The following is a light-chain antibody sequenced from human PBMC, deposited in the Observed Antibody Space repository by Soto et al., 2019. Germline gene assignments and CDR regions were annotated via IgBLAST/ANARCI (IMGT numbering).Light chain of an antibody. CDR3: QAYDYSLTAFV. CDR2: GNR. J-gene: IGLJ3*02. Sequence: QSVLTQPPSVSGAPGQRVTISCTGNNSNLGAGYDVHWYQQLPGAAPKLVIFGNRNRPSGVPERFSGSKSGTSACLAITGLQAEDEAEYYCQAYDYSLTAFVFGGGTKLTVL. CDR1: NSNLGAGYD. V-gene: IGLV1-40*01.